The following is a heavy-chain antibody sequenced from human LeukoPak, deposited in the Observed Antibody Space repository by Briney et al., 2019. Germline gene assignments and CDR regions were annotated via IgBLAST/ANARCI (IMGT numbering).Heavy chain of an antibody. Sequence: IGYIYYSGSTIYNPSLKSRVTISVDTSKNQFSLKLSSVTAADTAVYYCASSRVVGATTYNYWGQGTLVTVSS. CDR2: IYYSGST. J-gene: IGHJ4*02. CDR3: ASSRVVGATTYNY. V-gene: IGHV4-59*01. D-gene: IGHD1-26*01.